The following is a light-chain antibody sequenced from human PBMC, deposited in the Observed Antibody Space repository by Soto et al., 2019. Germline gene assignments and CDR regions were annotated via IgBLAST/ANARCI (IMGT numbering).Light chain of an antibody. Sequence: DIQMTQSPSTVSASVGDRVTITCRASQSINTWLAWYQQKPGKAPRVLIYDASSLQSGVPSRFSGSGSGTEFTLTISSLEPDDFPTYYCQQYDGHFGQGTKLEIK. CDR2: DAS. CDR3: QQYDGH. J-gene: IGKJ2*01. V-gene: IGKV1-5*01. CDR1: QSINTW.